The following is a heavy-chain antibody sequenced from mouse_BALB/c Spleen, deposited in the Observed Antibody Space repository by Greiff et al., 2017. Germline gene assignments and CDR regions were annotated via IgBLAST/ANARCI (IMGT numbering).Heavy chain of an antibody. CDR2: INPDSSTI. V-gene: IGHV4-1*02. CDR1: GFDFSRYW. CDR3: ARRFYGMDY. J-gene: IGHJ4*01. Sequence: VQLQQSGGGLVQPGGSLKLSCAASGFDFSRYWMSWVRQAPGKGLEWIGEINPDSSTINYTPSLKDKFIISRDNAKNTLYLQMSKVRSEDTALYYCARRFYGMDYWGQGTSVTVSS.